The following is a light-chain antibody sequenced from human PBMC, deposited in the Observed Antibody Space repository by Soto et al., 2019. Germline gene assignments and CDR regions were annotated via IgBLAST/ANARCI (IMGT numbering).Light chain of an antibody. CDR2: AAS. V-gene: IGKV1-9*01. J-gene: IGKJ1*01. Sequence: DIQLTQSTSFLSASVGDRVTITCRASQAISSYLAWFQQRPGKAPKVLIYAASTLQSGVPSRFSGSGSGTEFTLTISSLQPEDFATYFCQQLNSYPWTFGQGTKVEIK. CDR3: QQLNSYPWT. CDR1: QAISSY.